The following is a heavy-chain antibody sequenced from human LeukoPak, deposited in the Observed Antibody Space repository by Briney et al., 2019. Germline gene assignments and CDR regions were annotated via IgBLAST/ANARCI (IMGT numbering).Heavy chain of an antibody. V-gene: IGHV3-49*04. CDR1: GFTFGDYA. J-gene: IGHJ4*02. D-gene: IGHD6-19*01. CDR3: TITGYSSGWPPSG. CDR2: IRSKAYGGTT. Sequence: GGSLRLSCTASGFTFGDYAMSWVRQAPGKGLEWVGFIRSKAYGGTTEYAASVKGRFTISRDDSKNTLYLQMNSLKTEDTAVYYCTITGYSSGWPPSGWGQGTLVTVSS.